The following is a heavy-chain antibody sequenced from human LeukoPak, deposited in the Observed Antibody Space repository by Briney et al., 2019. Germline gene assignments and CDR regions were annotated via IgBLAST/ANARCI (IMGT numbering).Heavy chain of an antibody. J-gene: IGHJ4*02. Sequence: PGGSLRLSCAASGFTFSSYRMNWVRQAPGKGLEWVSYIRSGGNYIHYADSVKGRFSISSDDAKHLLYLQMNSLRAEDTAVYYCARDPHSLDYWGQGTLVTVSS. D-gene: IGHD2-21*01. CDR3: ARDPHSLDY. CDR1: GFTFSSYR. V-gene: IGHV3-21*05. CDR2: IRSGGNYI.